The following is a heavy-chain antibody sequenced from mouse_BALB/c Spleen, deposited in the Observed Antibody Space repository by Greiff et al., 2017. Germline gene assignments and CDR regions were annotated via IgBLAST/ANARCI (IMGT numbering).Heavy chain of an antibody. J-gene: IGHJ2*01. CDR1: GYTFTDYA. D-gene: IGHD2-1*01. V-gene: IGHV1-67*01. CDR3: ARDGNYGGDY. CDR2: ISTYYGNT. Sequence: QVQLKESGPELVRPGVSVKISCKGSGYTFTDYAMHWVKQSHAKSLEWIGVISTYYGNTNYNQKFKGKATMTVDKSSSTAYMELARLTSEDSAIYYCARDGNYGGDYWGQGTTLTVSS.